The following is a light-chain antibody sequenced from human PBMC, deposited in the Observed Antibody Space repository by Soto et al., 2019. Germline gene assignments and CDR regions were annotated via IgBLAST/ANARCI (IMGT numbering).Light chain of an antibody. CDR3: QQRNIWPPVT. CDR2: GAF. J-gene: IGKJ5*01. CDR1: QSVSSNF. Sequence: IVFTQSPGTLSLSPGERVTLSCRASQSVSSNFLAWYQQKPGQPPRLLIYGAFNRAAGIPARFSGSGSGTDFTLTISSLEPEDSAVYYCQQRNIWPPVTFGQGTRLE. V-gene: IGKV3D-20*02.